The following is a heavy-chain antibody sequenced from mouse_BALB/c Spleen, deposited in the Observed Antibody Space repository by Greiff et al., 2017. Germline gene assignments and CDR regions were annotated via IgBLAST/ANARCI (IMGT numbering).Heavy chain of an antibody. CDR1: GYSITSDYA. Sequence: EVKLMESGPGLVKPSQSLSLTCTVTGYSITSDYAWNWIRQFPGNKLEWMGYISYSGSTSYNPSLKSRISITRDTSKNQFFLQLNSVTTEDTATYYCAREGYGKEDYYAMDYWGQGTSVTVSS. CDR2: ISYSGST. CDR3: AREGYGKEDYYAMDY. V-gene: IGHV3-2*02. D-gene: IGHD2-10*02. J-gene: IGHJ4*01.